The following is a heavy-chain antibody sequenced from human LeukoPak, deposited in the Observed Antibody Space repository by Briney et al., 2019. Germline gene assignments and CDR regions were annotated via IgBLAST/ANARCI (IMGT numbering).Heavy chain of an antibody. CDR3: ARSSDYYDSSGYFDY. D-gene: IGHD3-22*01. CDR2: INPSGGST. CDR1: GYTFITYY. V-gene: IGHV1-46*04. J-gene: IGHJ4*02. Sequence: ASVKVSCKASGYTFITYYMHWVRQAPGQGLEWMGIINPSGGSTTYAQKLQGRVTMTRDTSTSTVYMELSSLRSEDTAVYYCARSSDYYDSSGYFDYWGQGTLVTVSS.